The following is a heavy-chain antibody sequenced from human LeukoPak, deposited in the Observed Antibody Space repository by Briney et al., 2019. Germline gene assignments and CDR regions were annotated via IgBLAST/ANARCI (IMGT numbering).Heavy chain of an antibody. Sequence: GGSLRLSCAASGFTFAEYTMHWVRQAPGKGLEWVSLISWNGARIHYGDSVKGRFTISRDNSKNSLYLQMNSLRTEDTALYYCVKDLVAASENVRGWYPMDYWGQGTLVTVPS. CDR2: ISWNGARI. CDR3: VKDLVAASENVRGWYPMDY. D-gene: IGHD6-19*01. V-gene: IGHV3-43*01. J-gene: IGHJ4*02. CDR1: GFTFAEYT.